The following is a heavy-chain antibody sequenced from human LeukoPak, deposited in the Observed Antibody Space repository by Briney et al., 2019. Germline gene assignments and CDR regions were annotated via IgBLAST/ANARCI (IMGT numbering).Heavy chain of an antibody. CDR2: IKHDGSET. D-gene: IGHD2-21*01. Sequence: GGSLRLSCAASGFTFTIYWMSWVRQAPGKGLEWVANIKHDGSETYYGDSVKGRFTISRDNAKNSLYLQMNSLRAEDTALYYCTRTARLFDYWGQGTLVTVSS. J-gene: IGHJ4*02. V-gene: IGHV3-7*01. CDR1: GFTFTIYW. CDR3: TRTARLFDY.